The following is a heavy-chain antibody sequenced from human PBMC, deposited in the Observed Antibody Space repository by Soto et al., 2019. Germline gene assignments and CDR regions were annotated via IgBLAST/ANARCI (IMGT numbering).Heavy chain of an antibody. CDR3: ASCLVTTYFYYYGMDV. CDR2: IVPVFGTT. CDR1: GGTFSRYS. Sequence: QVQLVQSGAEVKKPGSSVKVSCKASGGTFSRYSISWVRQAPGQGLEWMGGIVPVFGTTNYAQKFQGRVTITADESTSTVYMELSSLTSDDTAVYYCASCLVTTYFYYYGMDVWGHGTTVTVSS. D-gene: IGHD4-17*01. V-gene: IGHV1-69*12. J-gene: IGHJ6*02.